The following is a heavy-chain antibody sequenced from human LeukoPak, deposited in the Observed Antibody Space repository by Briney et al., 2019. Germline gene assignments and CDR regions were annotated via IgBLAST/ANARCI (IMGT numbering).Heavy chain of an antibody. J-gene: IGHJ4*02. V-gene: IGHV3-9*01. CDR3: ARGGSGGNYFDY. D-gene: IGHD1-26*01. CDR1: GFTFDDYA. Sequence: GGSLRLSCAASGFTFDDYAMHWVRQAPGKGLEWVSGISWNSGSIGYADSVKGRFTISRDNAKNTLYLQMNSLRAEDTAVYYCARGGSGGNYFDYWGQGTLVTVSS. CDR2: ISWNSGSI.